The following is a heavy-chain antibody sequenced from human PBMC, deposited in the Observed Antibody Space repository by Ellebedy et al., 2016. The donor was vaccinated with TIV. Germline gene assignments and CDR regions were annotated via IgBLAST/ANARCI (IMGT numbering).Heavy chain of an antibody. Sequence: GESLKISCAASGFAFSANGMSWVRQAPGKRLEWVSGIDGSENTDYGDSVKGRFTISRDISKNTLYLQMNSLRAEDTALYYCTKDSGWEHEYWGQGTLVTISS. J-gene: IGHJ4*02. V-gene: IGHV3-23*01. CDR3: TKDSGWEHEY. CDR1: GFAFSANG. CDR2: IDGSENT. D-gene: IGHD3-10*01.